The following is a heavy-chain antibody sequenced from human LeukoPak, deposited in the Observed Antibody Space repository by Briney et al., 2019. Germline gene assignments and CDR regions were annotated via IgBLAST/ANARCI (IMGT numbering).Heavy chain of an antibody. Sequence: PGGSLRLSCAASGFTFNSFAMNWVRQAPGKGLEWVSSISGSDGSSHYADFVKGRFTISRDNSKNKLHLQMNRLRAEDTAVYYCAKSLGVGGYTRYKGFDQWGQGTLVTVSS. CDR1: GFTFNSFA. CDR2: ISGSDGSS. J-gene: IGHJ4*02. V-gene: IGHV3-23*01. D-gene: IGHD3-16*02. CDR3: AKSLGVGGYTRYKGFDQ.